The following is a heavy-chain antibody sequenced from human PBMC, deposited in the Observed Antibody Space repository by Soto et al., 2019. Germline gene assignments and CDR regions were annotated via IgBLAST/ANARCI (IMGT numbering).Heavy chain of an antibody. CDR3: AKDVGQQLVLNYGMDV. D-gene: IGHD6-13*01. V-gene: IGHV3-30*18. Sequence: QVQLVESGGGVIQPGTSLSLSCGSSGFTFRSFGMYWVRQAPGKGLEWVAVVSYDGNHKYYADSVKGRFTVSRDNAKKMLYLQMNSLRGADTAVYYCAKDVGQQLVLNYGMDVWGQGTTVTVSS. CDR1: GFTFRSFG. J-gene: IGHJ6*02. CDR2: VSYDGNHK.